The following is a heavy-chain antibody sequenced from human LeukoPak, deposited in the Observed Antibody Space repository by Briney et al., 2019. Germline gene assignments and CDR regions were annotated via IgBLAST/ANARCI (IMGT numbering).Heavy chain of an antibody. D-gene: IGHD6-13*01. Sequence: ASVKVSCKASGYTFTSYDINWVRQATGQGLEWMEWMNPNSGNTGYAQKFQGRVTMTRNTSISTAYMELSSLRSEDTAVYYCARAGYSSSWGHFDYWGQGTLVTVSS. CDR3: ARAGYSSSWGHFDY. V-gene: IGHV1-8*01. CDR2: MNPNSGNT. CDR1: GYTFTSYD. J-gene: IGHJ4*02.